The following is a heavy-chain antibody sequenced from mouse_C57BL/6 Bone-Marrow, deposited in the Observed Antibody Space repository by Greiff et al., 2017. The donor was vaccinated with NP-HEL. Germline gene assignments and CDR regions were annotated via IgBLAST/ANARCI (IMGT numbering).Heavy chain of an antibody. D-gene: IGHD2-10*02. J-gene: IGHJ2*01. Sequence: QVQLQQPGAELVKPGASVKMSCKASGYTFTSYWITWVKQRPGQGLEWIGDIYPGSGSTNYNEKFKSKATLTVDTSSSTAYMQLSSLTSEDSAVYYCARSRYGNYVRYFDYWGQGTTLTVSS. CDR3: ARSRYGNYVRYFDY. CDR1: GYTFTSYW. CDR2: IYPGSGST. V-gene: IGHV1-55*01.